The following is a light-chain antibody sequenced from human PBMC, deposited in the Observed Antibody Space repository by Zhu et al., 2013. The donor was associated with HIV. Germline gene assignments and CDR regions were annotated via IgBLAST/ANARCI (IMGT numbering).Light chain of an antibody. CDR1: SGDIGGYKY. CDR3: CSHVGGYTII. J-gene: IGLJ2*01. Sequence: QSALTQPPSASGSPGQSVSISCTGTSGDIGGYKYVSWYQQHPGEAPKLIIYEVTNRPSGVPDRFSGSKSGNTASLTISGLQAEDEADYHCCSHVGGYTIIFGGGTKLTVL. V-gene: IGLV2-11*02. CDR2: EVT.